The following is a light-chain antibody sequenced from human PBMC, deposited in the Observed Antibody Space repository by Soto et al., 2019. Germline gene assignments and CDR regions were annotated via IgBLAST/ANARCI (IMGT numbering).Light chain of an antibody. CDR1: SSNIGENY. J-gene: IGLJ2*01. Sequence: QSVLTQPPSVSAAPGQRVTISCSGSSSNIGENYVSWYQQLPGTAPKLLIYENNKRPSGIPDRFSGSKSGTSATLGITGLQTGYEADYYCATWDDSLSIGVFGGGTKLTVL. V-gene: IGLV1-51*02. CDR2: ENN. CDR3: ATWDDSLSIGV.